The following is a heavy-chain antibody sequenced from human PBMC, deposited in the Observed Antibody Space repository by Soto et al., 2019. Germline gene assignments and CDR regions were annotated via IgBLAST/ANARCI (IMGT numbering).Heavy chain of an antibody. J-gene: IGHJ4*02. V-gene: IGHV1-2*02. CDR3: ARDWDCSGGACDSVYFDY. CDR2: INANSGDT. CDR1: GYTFTGYY. Sequence: ASVKVSCKASGYTFTGYYMHWLRQAPGQGLEWMGWINANSGDTNYAQKFQGRVTMTRDTSLSTAYMELSRLRSDDTAVYFCARDWDCSGGACDSVYFDYWGQGTLVTVSS. D-gene: IGHD2-15*01.